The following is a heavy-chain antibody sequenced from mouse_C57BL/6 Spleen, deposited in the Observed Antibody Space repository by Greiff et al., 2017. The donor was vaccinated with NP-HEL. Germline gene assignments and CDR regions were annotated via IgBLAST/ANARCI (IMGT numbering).Heavy chain of an antibody. V-gene: IGHV3-6*01. CDR1: GYSITSGYY. D-gene: IGHD5-5*01. Sequence: EVQLQESGPGLVKPSQSLSLTCSVTGYSITSGYYWNWIRQFPGNKLEWMGYISYDGSNNYNPSLKNRISITRDTSKNQFFLKLNSVTTEDTATYYCARGLPGYFDVWGTGTTVTVSS. CDR2: ISYDGSN. J-gene: IGHJ1*03. CDR3: ARGLPGYFDV.